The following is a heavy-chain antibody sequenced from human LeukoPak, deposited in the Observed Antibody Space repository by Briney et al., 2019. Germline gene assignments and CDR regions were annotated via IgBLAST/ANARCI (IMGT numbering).Heavy chain of an antibody. CDR1: GFSFSSYG. J-gene: IGHJ4*02. D-gene: IGHD3-22*01. V-gene: IGHV3-23*01. Sequence: GGSLRLSCAASGFSFSSYGMSWVRQAPGKGLEWVSSISGSGGTTYYADSVKGRFTISRDNSKNTLYLQMNSLRAEDTAVYYCARDSSYYDTSDYFDYWGQGTLVTVSS. CDR3: ARDSSYYDTSDYFDY. CDR2: ISGSGGTT.